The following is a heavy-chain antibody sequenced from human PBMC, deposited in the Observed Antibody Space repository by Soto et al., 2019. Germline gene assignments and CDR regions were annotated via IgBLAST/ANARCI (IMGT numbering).Heavy chain of an antibody. CDR1: GFTFSSYW. V-gene: IGHV3-7*01. D-gene: IGHD3-3*01. Sequence: PGGSLRLSCAASGFTFSSYWMSWVRQAPGKGLEWVANIKQDGSEKYYVDSVKGRFTISRDNAKNSLYLQMNSLRAEDTAVYYCARAIPPWRDDFWRRYPNCLDPSGQGILVTVSS. CDR3: ARAIPPWRDDFWRRYPNCLDP. J-gene: IGHJ5*02. CDR2: IKQDGSEK.